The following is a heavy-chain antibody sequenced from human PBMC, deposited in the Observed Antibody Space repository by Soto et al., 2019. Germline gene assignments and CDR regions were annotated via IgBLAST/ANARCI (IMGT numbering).Heavy chain of an antibody. D-gene: IGHD6-13*01. Sequence: PGGSLRLSCAASGFAFSTYAMTWVRQAPGKGLEWVSVISGSGGSSYYADSVKGRFTISRDNSKNTLFLQMNGLRAEDTAVYYCAKVTKRAAAGRYEYYKYGMDVWGQGTMVTVSS. CDR3: AKVTKRAAAGRYEYYKYGMDV. CDR2: ISGSGGSS. CDR1: GFAFSTYA. J-gene: IGHJ6*02. V-gene: IGHV3-23*01.